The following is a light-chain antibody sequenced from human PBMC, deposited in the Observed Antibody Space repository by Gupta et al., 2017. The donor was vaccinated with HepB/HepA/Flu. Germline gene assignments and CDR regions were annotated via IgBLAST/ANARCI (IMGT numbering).Light chain of an antibody. J-gene: IGLJ1*01. V-gene: IGLV2-11*01. Sequence: QYALTPPRSVSGSPGQSVTISCTGTRSDVGSDKSVYWYQQPPGKAPKLIIFDVSKRPSGVPDRFSGSKSGNTASLTIYGLQAEDEADYYCCSYALTVVSVFGIGTKVTVL. CDR2: DVS. CDR1: RSDVGSDKS. CDR3: CSYALTVVSV.